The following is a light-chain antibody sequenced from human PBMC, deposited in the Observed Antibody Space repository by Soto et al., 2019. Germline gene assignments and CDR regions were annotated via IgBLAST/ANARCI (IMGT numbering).Light chain of an antibody. CDR2: GAS. V-gene: IGKV3-20*01. J-gene: IGKJ1*01. CDR3: QQYGSSPPWT. CDR1: QSVSSSY. Sequence: ELVLTQSPGTLSLSLGERSTLSCRGSQSVSSSYLAWYQQKPGQAPRLLIYGASSRATGIPDRFSGSGSGTDFTLTISRLEPEDFAVYYCQQYGSSPPWTFGQGTKVDI.